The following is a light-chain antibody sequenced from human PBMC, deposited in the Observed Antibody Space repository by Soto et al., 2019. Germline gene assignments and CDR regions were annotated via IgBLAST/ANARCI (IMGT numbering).Light chain of an antibody. V-gene: IGLV2-14*01. Sequence: QSALTQPASVSGSPGQSITISCTGTSSDVGGYTFVSWYQQHPGKAPKLMIYDVRNRSSGVSNRFSGSKSVNTASLTISWLQAEDEADYYCSSYTSISNYVFGAGTQLTVL. CDR1: SSDVGGYTF. CDR2: DVR. CDR3: SSYTSISNYV. J-gene: IGLJ1*01.